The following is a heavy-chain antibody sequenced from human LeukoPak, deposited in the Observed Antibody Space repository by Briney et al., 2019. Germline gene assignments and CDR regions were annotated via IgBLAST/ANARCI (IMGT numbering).Heavy chain of an antibody. D-gene: IGHD2-21*01. CDR1: GYTFTTYG. CDR3: ARELFGRFEY. J-gene: IGHJ4*02. Sequence: ASVTVSYKAPGYTFTTYGISWVRQAPGQGLECMGWINPYNGNTNYAQKLQGRVTMTTDTSTNTAYMELRSLRSDDTAVYYWARELFGRFEYWGQGTLVTVSS. V-gene: IGHV1-18*01. CDR2: INPYNGNT.